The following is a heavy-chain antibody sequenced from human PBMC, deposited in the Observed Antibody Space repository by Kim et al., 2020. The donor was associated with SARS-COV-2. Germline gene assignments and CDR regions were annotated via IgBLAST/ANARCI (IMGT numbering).Heavy chain of an antibody. V-gene: IGHV3-30*18. CDR3: AKDQVTMIGGRYGMDV. Sequence: GGSLRLSCAASGFTFSSYGMHWVRQAPGKGLEWVAVISYDGSNKYYADSVKGRFTISRDNSKNTLYLQMNSLRAEDTAVYYCAKDQVTMIGGRYGMDVWGQGTTVTVSS. J-gene: IGHJ6*02. CDR1: GFTFSSYG. D-gene: IGHD3-22*01. CDR2: ISYDGSNK.